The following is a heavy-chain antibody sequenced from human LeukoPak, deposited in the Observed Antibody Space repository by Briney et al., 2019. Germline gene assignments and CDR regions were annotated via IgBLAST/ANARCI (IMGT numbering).Heavy chain of an antibody. CDR3: ARVTSGYSYGHFDY. J-gene: IGHJ4*02. V-gene: IGHV1-18*01. CDR2: ISAYNGYT. D-gene: IGHD5-18*01. CDR1: GYTFTRYG. Sequence: GASVKVSCKASGYTFTRYGINWVRQAPGQGLEWMGRISAYNGYTNYAQKFQGRVTMTTDTSTSTAYMELRSLRSDDTAVYYCARVTSGYSYGHFDYWGQGTLVTVSS.